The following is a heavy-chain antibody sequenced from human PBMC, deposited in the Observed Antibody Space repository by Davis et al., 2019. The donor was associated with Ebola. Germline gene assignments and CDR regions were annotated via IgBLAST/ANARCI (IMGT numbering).Heavy chain of an antibody. CDR3: ARGRGGAYYYDY. CDR2: IRSKANSYAT. CDR1: GFTFSGSA. D-gene: IGHD3-16*01. Sequence: PGGSLRLSCAASGFTFSGSAMHWVRQASGKGLEWVGRIRSKANSYATAYAASVKGRFTISRDNSKNTLYLQMGSLRAEDMAVYYCARGRGGAYYYDYWGQGTLVTVSS. J-gene: IGHJ4*02. V-gene: IGHV3-73*01.